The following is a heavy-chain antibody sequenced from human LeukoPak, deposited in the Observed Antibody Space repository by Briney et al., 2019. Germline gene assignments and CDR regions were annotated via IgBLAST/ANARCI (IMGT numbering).Heavy chain of an antibody. CDR3: ARDERRDGYVNAFDI. CDR2: IYYSGST. V-gene: IGHV4-30-4*08. Sequence: SQTLSLTCTVSGGSISSGDYYWSWIRQPPGKGLEWIGYIYYSGSTYYNPSLKSRVTISVDTSKNQFSLKLSSVTAADTAVYYCARDERRDGYVNAFDIWGQGTMVTVSS. CDR1: GGSISSGDYY. J-gene: IGHJ3*02. D-gene: IGHD5-24*01.